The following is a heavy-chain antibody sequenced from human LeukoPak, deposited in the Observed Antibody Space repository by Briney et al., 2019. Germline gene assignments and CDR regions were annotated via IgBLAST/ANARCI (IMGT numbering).Heavy chain of an antibody. Sequence: APVEVSCKASRYTFSTYGVIRVREAPGQGLEWGGWISSYNGNTKFAQKFKGRVTLTTDTHTTTAYMEMRNLTSFETAAYYCVDWSVGGFDPWGQGTLVTVSS. CDR1: RYTFSTYG. V-gene: IGHV1-18*01. D-gene: IGHD3/OR15-3a*01. CDR2: ISSYNGNT. J-gene: IGHJ5*02. CDR3: VDWSVGGFDP.